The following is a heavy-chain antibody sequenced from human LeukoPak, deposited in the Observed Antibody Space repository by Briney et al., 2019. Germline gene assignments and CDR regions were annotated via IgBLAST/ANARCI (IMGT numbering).Heavy chain of an antibody. D-gene: IGHD3-22*01. V-gene: IGHV1-18*01. J-gene: IGHJ4*02. Sequence: GASVKVSCKASGYTFTSYGISWVRQAPGQGLEWMGWISAYNGNTNYAQKLQGRVTMTTDTSTSTAYMELRSLRSDDTAVYYCARQYYYDSSGSVLDYWGQGTLVTVSS. CDR2: ISAYNGNT. CDR3: ARQYYYDSSGSVLDY. CDR1: GYTFTSYG.